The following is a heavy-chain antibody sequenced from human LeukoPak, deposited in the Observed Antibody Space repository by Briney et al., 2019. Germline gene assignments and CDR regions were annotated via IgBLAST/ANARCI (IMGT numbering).Heavy chain of an antibody. Sequence: SETLSLTCTVSGGSISSYYWSWIRQPPGKGLEWIGYIYYSGSTNYNPSLKSRVTISVDTSKNQFSLKLSSVTAADTAVYYCAREAGGGVVPAAITKWGQGTLVTVSS. CDR1: GGSISSYY. V-gene: IGHV4-59*01. J-gene: IGHJ4*02. D-gene: IGHD2-2*02. CDR2: IYYSGST. CDR3: AREAGGGVVPAAITK.